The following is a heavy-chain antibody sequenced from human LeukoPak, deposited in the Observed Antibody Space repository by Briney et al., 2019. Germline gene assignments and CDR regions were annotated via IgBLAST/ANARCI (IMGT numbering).Heavy chain of an antibody. CDR1: GFFFSDYY. V-gene: IGHV3-11*01. CDR3: ARSIGYYYTMDV. CDR2: ISGSGSDL. D-gene: IGHD3-22*01. J-gene: IGHJ6*02. Sequence: GGSLRLSCVACGFFFSDYYMSWIRQAPGRGRAWISYISGSGSDLYFAGSVKGRFTISRDNANNSLYLQMNSLRAEDTAVYYCARSIGYYYTMDVWGQGTTVTVSS.